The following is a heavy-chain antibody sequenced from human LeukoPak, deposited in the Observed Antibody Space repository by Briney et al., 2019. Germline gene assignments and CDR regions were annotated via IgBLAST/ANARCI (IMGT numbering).Heavy chain of an antibody. CDR1: GFTFSTYG. Sequence: GRSLRLSCEASGFTFSTYGMHWVRQAPGKGLEWVAGISNGGSYKYYADSVKGRFTISRDNSKNTLYLQMNSLRAEDTALYYCAKYLYSVSYYGMDVWGQGTTVTVSS. CDR2: ISNGGSYK. V-gene: IGHV3-30*18. D-gene: IGHD2-15*01. J-gene: IGHJ6*02. CDR3: AKYLYSVSYYGMDV.